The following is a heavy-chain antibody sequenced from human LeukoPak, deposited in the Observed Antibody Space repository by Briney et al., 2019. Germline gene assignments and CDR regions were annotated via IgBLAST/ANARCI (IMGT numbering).Heavy chain of an antibody. Sequence: SGTLSLTCAVSGGSISSSNWWSWVRQPPGKGLEWIGEIYHSGSTNYNPSLKSRVTISVDKSKNQFSLKLSSVTAADTAVYYCARDGNWDYYDSSGYNYWGQGTLVTVSS. J-gene: IGHJ4*02. V-gene: IGHV4-4*02. CDR2: IYHSGST. D-gene: IGHD3-22*01. CDR1: GGSISSSNW. CDR3: ARDGNWDYYDSSGYNY.